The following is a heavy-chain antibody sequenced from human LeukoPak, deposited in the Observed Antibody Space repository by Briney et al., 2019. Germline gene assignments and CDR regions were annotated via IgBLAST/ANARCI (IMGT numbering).Heavy chain of an antibody. CDR1: GFTFSSYW. D-gene: IGHD6-6*01. Sequence: PGGSLRLSCAASGFTFSSYWMSWVRQLPAKGLEWVANINQDGSEKNYVDSVKGRFTISRDNAKNSLSLQMNNLEAEDTAVYYCARRTVAAREDYWGQGTLVTVSS. J-gene: IGHJ4*02. CDR2: INQDGSEK. V-gene: IGHV3-7*01. CDR3: ARRTVAAREDY.